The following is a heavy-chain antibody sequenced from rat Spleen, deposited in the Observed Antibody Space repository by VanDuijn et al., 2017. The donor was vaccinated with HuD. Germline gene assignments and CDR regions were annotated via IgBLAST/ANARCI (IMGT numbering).Heavy chain of an antibody. D-gene: IGHD1-9*01. CDR3: ARRHYGYTDYFDY. CDR2: ISSDGSRP. J-gene: IGHJ2*01. CDR1: GFALSDYY. V-gene: IGHV5-7*01. Sequence: EVQLVESGGGLVQPGRSLRLSCAASGFALSDYYMAWVRQAPTKGLEWVATISSDGSRPYYRDSVKGRFTISRDNAKSTLSLQMDSLRSEDTATYYCARRHYGYTDYFDYWGQGVMVTVSS.